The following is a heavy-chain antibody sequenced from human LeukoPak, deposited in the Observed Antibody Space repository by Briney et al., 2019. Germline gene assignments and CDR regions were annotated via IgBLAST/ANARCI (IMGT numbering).Heavy chain of an antibody. D-gene: IGHD3-9*01. CDR3: ARSNDILTGYYPFDY. J-gene: IGHJ4*02. Sequence: GGSLRLSCAASGFTFSDYYMSWIRQAPGKGLEWVSYISSSGSTIYYADPVKGRFTISRDNAKNSLYLQMNSLRAEDTAVYYCARSNDILTGYYPFDYWGQGTLVTVSS. V-gene: IGHV3-11*01. CDR2: ISSSGSTI. CDR1: GFTFSDYY.